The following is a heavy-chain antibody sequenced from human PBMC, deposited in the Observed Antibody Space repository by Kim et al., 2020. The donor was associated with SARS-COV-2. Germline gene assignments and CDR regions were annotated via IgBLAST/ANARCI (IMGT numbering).Heavy chain of an antibody. D-gene: IGHD3-22*01. V-gene: IGHV5-51*01. CDR1: GYSFTSYW. CDR3: AGHTPDDSSGYHLDI. Sequence: GESLKISCKGSGYSFTSYWIGWVRQMPGKGLEWMGIIYPGDSDTRYSPSFQGQVTISADKSISTAYLQWSSLKASDTAMYYCAGHTPDDSSGYHLDIWGQGKLVTVSS. CDR2: IYPGDSDT. J-gene: IGHJ3*02.